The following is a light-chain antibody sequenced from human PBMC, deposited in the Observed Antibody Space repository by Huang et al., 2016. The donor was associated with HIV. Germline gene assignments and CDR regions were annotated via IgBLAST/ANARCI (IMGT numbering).Light chain of an antibody. CDR1: QSIGTW. CDR3: QQYNSYPYT. Sequence: DIQMTQSPSTLSASVGDRVTITCRPSQSIGTWLAWYQQKPGKAPKLLIYDASTLESGVPSRFSGSGSGTEFALTITSLQPDDFTTYYCQQYNSYPYTFGQGTKLEIQ. J-gene: IGKJ2*01. CDR2: DAS. V-gene: IGKV1-5*01.